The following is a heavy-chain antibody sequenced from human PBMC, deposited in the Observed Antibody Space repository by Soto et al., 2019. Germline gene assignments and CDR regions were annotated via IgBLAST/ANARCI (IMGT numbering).Heavy chain of an antibody. CDR2: TYYRSKWYN. CDR1: GDSVSSNSAA. J-gene: IGHJ3*02. D-gene: IGHD5-18*01. CDR3: ARDARGYSYGYDAFDI. Sequence: SQTLSLSCAISGDSVSSNSAAWNWIRQSPSRGLEWLGRTYYRSKWYNDYAVSVKSRITINHDTSKSQFALQLNSVTPEDTAVYYCARDARGYSYGYDAFDIWGQGTMVTVSS. V-gene: IGHV6-1*01.